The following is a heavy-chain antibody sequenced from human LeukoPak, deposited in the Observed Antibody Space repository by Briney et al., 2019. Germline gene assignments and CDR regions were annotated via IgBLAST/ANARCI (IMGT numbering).Heavy chain of an antibody. CDR3: AKGPFYDY. J-gene: IGHJ4*02. Sequence: GGALRLSRLSSRFILSHYAMSGVGQAGWRGLEWVSAISGSGGSTYYADSVKGRFTISRDNSKNTLYLQMNSLRAEDTAVYYCAKGPFYDYWGQGTLVTVSS. CDR2: ISGSGGST. V-gene: IGHV3-23*01. CDR1: RFILSHYA. D-gene: IGHD2/OR15-2a*01.